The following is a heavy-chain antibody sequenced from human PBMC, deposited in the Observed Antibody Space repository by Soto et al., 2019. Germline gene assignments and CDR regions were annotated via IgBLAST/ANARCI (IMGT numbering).Heavy chain of an antibody. J-gene: IGHJ4*02. CDR2: LYYRGCT. CDR1: RGSTSRGGYY. CDR3: ARDGYSGSAEGLVYFDS. Sequence: SETLSLTCTVSRGSTSRGGYYWSWIRQHPWNGLERIGYLYYRGCTHYNPSLKSGVTMAVDTSKNLFSLKLGSVAAADTAVYYCARDGYSGSAEGLVYFDSWGQGTLVTVAS. V-gene: IGHV4-31*03. D-gene: IGHD6-6*01.